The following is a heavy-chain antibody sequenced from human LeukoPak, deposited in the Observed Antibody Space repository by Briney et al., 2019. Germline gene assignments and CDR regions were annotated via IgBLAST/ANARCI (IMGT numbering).Heavy chain of an antibody. CDR1: GYTFTGYY. CDR2: INPNSGGT. V-gene: IGHV1-2*02. J-gene: IGHJ4*02. D-gene: IGHD3-16*01. Sequence: ASVKVSCKASGYTFTGYYMHWVRQAPGQGLEWMRWINPNSGGTNYAQKFQGRVTMTRDTSISTACMELSRLRSDDTAVYYCARLRGYFDYWGQGTLVTVSS. CDR3: ARLRGYFDY.